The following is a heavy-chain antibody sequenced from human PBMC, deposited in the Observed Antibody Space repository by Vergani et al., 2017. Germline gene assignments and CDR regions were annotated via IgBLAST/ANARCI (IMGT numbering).Heavy chain of an antibody. CDR3: ARISLAVVGAFDI. D-gene: IGHD2-15*01. CDR1: GFSLSNARMG. Sequence: QVTLQESGPVLVKPTETLTLTCTVSGFSLSNARMGVSWIRQPPGKALEWLAHIFSNDEKSYSTSLKSRLTISKDTSNSQVVLTMTNMDPVDTATYYCARISLAVVGAFDIWGQGTMVTVSS. CDR2: IFSNDEK. V-gene: IGHV2-26*01. J-gene: IGHJ3*02.